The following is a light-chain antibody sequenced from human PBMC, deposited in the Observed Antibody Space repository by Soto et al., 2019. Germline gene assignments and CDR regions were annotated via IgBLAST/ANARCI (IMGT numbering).Light chain of an antibody. J-gene: IGKJ5*01. CDR1: QSVSSSY. Sequence: EIVLTQSPGTLSLSPGERATLSCRASQSVSSSYLAWYQQKPGQAPRLLIYGASSRATGIPDRFSGSGSGTDFTLTISRLEPEDFAVYDCHQYGRSPPITFGQGTRLEIK. CDR2: GAS. V-gene: IGKV3-20*01. CDR3: HQYGRSPPIT.